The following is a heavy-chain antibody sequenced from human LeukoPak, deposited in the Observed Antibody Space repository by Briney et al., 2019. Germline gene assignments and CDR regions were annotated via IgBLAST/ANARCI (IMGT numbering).Heavy chain of an antibody. V-gene: IGHV1-18*01. D-gene: IGHD2-2*01. Sequence: ASVNVSCTASVSTFTIYGISWVRQAPGQGLEWMGWISAYNGNTNYAQKLQGRVTMTTDTSTSTAYMELRSLRSDDTAVYYCARGAYQDYWGQGTLVTVSS. CDR2: ISAYNGNT. CDR3: ARGAYQDY. J-gene: IGHJ4*02. CDR1: VSTFTIYG.